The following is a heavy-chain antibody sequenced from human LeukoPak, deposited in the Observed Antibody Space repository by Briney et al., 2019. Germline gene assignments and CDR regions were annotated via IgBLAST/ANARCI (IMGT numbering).Heavy chain of an antibody. CDR1: GFTVSSNY. CDR2: IYSGGNT. Sequence: PGGSLRLSCAASGFTVSSNYMSWVRQAPGKGLEWVSVIYSGGNTYYADSVKGRFTISRDNSKNTLYLQMNSLRAEDTAVYYCARDGDYGDPPFDYWGQGTLVTVSS. D-gene: IGHD4-17*01. J-gene: IGHJ4*02. V-gene: IGHV3-53*01. CDR3: ARDGDYGDPPFDY.